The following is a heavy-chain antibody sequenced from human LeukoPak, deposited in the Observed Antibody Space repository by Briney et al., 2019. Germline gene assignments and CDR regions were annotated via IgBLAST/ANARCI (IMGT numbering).Heavy chain of an antibody. CDR2: IWYDGSKK. CDR1: GFTFTWYG. J-gene: IGHJ4*02. CDR3: ARGVSTWYKDPFDY. V-gene: IGHV3-33*01. Sequence: GGSLRLSCAASGFTFTWYGIHWVRQAPGKGLECVAVIWYDGSKKYYADSVKGRFTISRDDSKNTLYLQMNSLRAEDTAVYYCARGVSTWYKDPFDYWGQGTLVTVSS. D-gene: IGHD6-13*01.